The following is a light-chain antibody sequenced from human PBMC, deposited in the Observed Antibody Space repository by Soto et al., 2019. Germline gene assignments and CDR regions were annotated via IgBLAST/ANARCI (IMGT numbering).Light chain of an antibody. J-gene: IGLJ3*02. CDR3: TSYTSDNSLV. Sequence: QSALTQPASVSGSPGQAITISCTGTSSDVGFYTYVSWYQQLPGKAPKLIIYEVANRPSGVSNRFSGSKSGNTASLTISGLQSEDEAYYYCTSYTSDNSLVFGGGTKLTVL. CDR2: EVA. V-gene: IGLV2-14*01. CDR1: SSDVGFYTY.